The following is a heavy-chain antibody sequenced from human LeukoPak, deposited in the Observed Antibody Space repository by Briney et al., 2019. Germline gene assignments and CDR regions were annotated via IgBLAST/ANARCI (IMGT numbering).Heavy chain of an antibody. CDR2: IYYSGST. D-gene: IGHD2-2*01. J-gene: IGHJ4*02. CDR1: GGSISSYY. V-gene: IGHV4-59*01. Sequence: SETLSLTCTVSGGSISSYYWSWIRQPPGKGLGWIGYIYYSGSTNYNPSLKSRVTISVDTSKNQFSLKLSSVTAADTAVYYCAREGGYCSSTSCYGQFDYWGQGTLVTVSS. CDR3: AREGGYCSSTSCYGQFDY.